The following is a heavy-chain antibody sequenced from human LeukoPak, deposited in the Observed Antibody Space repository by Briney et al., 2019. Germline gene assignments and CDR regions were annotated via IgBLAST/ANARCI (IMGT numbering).Heavy chain of an antibody. CDR2: INPEETTI. V-gene: IGHV3-74*01. D-gene: IGHD1-1*01. CDR3: VRGGLEPFDY. CDR1: GFVFSKYW. J-gene: IGHJ4*02. Sequence: GGSLRHSCAASGFVFSKYWMHWVRQAPGKGLVWVSRINPEETTINYADSVKGRFTISRDNARNTLYLQMDSLRVEDVGIYYCVRGGLEPFDYWGQGTLVSVSS.